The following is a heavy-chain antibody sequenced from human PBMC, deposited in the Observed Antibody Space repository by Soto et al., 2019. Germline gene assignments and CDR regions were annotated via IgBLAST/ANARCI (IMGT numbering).Heavy chain of an antibody. CDR3: AISPSNDAFDF. Sequence: SETLSLTCTVSGGSVSSSYYYWTWIRQPPGKGLEWIGHISYSGSTNYNPSLKSRVTISVDTSKNQFSLNLSSVTAADTAVYFCAISPSNDAFDFWGRGTMVTVSS. V-gene: IGHV4-61*01. CDR2: ISYSGST. J-gene: IGHJ3*01. D-gene: IGHD2-2*01. CDR1: GGSVSSSYYY.